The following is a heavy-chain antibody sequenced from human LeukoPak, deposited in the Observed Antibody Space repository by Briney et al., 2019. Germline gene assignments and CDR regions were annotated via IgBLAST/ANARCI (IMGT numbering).Heavy chain of an antibody. J-gene: IGHJ6*03. CDR1: GFTFDDYA. D-gene: IGHD6-19*01. CDR2: ICWNSGSI. CDR3: AKDTLAREQWLGVNYYMDV. Sequence: GGSLRLSCAASGFTFDDYAMHWVRHAPGKGLEWVSGICWNSGSIGYADSVKGRFTISRDNAKNSLYLQMNSLRAEDTALYYCAKDTLAREQWLGVNYYMDVWGKGTTVTVSS. V-gene: IGHV3-9*01.